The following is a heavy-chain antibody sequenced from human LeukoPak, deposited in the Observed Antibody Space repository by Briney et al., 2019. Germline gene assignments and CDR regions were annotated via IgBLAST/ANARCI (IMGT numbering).Heavy chain of an antibody. Sequence: GGSLRLSCAASGFTVSSNYMSWVRQAPGKGLEWVSYISSSGSTIYYADSVKGRFTISRDNAKNSLYLQMNSLRAEDTAVYYCARVGYYDSSGYRAAWYFDLWGRGTLVTVSS. J-gene: IGHJ2*01. D-gene: IGHD3-22*01. CDR3: ARVGYYDSSGYRAAWYFDL. CDR2: ISSSGSTI. V-gene: IGHV3-11*04. CDR1: GFTVSSNY.